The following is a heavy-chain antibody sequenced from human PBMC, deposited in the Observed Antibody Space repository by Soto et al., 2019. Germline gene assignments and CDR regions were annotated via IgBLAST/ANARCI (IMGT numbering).Heavy chain of an antibody. CDR2: ISHSGTS. Sequence: QVQLQESGPGLVKPSGTLSLTCAVSGGSISSSHWWTWVRQSPGKGLEYIGEISHSGTSNSNPSLTCRVSLSRDKSKNHFSLTLASVTAADSAVYYCARVVLTITRGAFDAWGQGTLGVVSS. J-gene: IGHJ3*01. V-gene: IGHV4-4*02. CDR3: ARVVLTITRGAFDA. D-gene: IGHD3-9*01. CDR1: GGSISSSHW.